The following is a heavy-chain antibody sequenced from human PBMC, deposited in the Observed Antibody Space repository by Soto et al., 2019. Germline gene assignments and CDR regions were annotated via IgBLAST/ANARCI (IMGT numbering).Heavy chain of an antibody. V-gene: IGHV5-51*01. CDR2: IYPGDSDT. CDR3: ARGGYSGNSKDPFYI. D-gene: IGHD6-25*01. J-gene: IGHJ3*02. Sequence: KLSCKGFGYTFTAYWIGWVRQVAGKGLEWMGIIYPGDSDTRYSPSFQGQVTISADKSITTAYLQWSSLQASDTAMFFCARGGYSGNSKDPFYIWGQGTMVNV. CDR1: GYTFTAYW.